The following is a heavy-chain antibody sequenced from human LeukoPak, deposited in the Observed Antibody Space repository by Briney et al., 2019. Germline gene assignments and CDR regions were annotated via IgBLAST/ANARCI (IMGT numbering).Heavy chain of an antibody. CDR3: AKGSYYYDSADYFDY. CDR2: LSGSGGNT. Sequence: GGSLRLPCAASGFPFSSYAMSWVRKAPGRGLEWVSTLSGSGGNTDYADSVKGRVTISRDNSKNTLYLQMNSLRAEDTAVYHCAKGSYYYDSADYFDYWGQGTLVTVSS. D-gene: IGHD3-22*01. J-gene: IGHJ4*02. CDR1: GFPFSSYA. V-gene: IGHV3-23*01.